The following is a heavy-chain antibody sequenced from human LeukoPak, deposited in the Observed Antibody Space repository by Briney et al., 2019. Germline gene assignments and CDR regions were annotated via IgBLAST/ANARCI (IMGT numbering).Heavy chain of an antibody. Sequence: GGSLRLSCAASGFTFSSYGMHWVRQAPGKGLEWVAVISYDGSNKYYADSVKGRFTISRDNSKNTLYLQMNSLRAEDAAVYYCAKFPSIAAAGTFDYWGQGTLVTVSS. CDR2: ISYDGSNK. V-gene: IGHV3-30*18. J-gene: IGHJ4*02. CDR3: AKFPSIAAAGTFDY. CDR1: GFTFSSYG. D-gene: IGHD6-13*01.